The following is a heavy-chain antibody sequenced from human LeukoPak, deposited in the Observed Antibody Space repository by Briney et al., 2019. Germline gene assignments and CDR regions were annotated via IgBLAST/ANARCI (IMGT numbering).Heavy chain of an antibody. J-gene: IGHJ4*02. CDR2: IYSGGST. V-gene: IGHV3-53*01. CDR3: ARDSESWTETGPRFDY. CDR1: GFTVSSNY. Sequence: GGSLRLSCAASGFTVSSNYMSWVRQAPGKGLEWVSVIYSGGSTYYADSVKGRFTISRDNSKNTLYLQMNSLRVGDTAVYYCARDSESWTETGPRFDYWGQGTLVTVSS. D-gene: IGHD3-9*01.